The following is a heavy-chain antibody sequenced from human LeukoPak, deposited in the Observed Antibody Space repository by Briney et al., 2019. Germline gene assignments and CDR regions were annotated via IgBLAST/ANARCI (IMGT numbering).Heavy chain of an antibody. V-gene: IGHV1-69*13. J-gene: IGHJ5*02. CDR1: GGTFSSYA. CDR3: ARDPYCSSTSCLNWFDP. CDR2: IIPIFGTA. Sequence: SVKVSCKASGGTFSSYAISRVRQAPGQGLEWMGGIIPIFGTANYAQKFQGRVTITADESTSTAYMELSSLRSEDTAVYYCARDPYCSSTSCLNWFDPWGQGALVTVSS. D-gene: IGHD2-2*01.